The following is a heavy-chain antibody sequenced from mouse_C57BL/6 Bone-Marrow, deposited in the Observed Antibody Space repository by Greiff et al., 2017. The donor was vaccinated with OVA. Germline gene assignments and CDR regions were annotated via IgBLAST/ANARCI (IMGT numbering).Heavy chain of an antibody. Sequence: EVQVVEPGGGLVKPGGSLKLSCAASGFTFSDYGMHWVRQAPEKGLEWVAYISSGSSTIYYADTVKGRFTISRDNAKNTLFLQMTSLRSEDTAMYYCARPNYYGSFAYWGQGTLVTVSA. V-gene: IGHV5-17*01. CDR1: GFTFSDYG. CDR2: ISSGSSTI. CDR3: ARPNYYGSFAY. D-gene: IGHD1-1*01. J-gene: IGHJ3*01.